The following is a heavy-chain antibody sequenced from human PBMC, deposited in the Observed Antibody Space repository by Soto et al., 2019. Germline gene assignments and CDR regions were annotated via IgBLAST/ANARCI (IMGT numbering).Heavy chain of an antibody. CDR2: ISYDGSNK. CDR3: AKEVWSGPMDV. D-gene: IGHD3-3*01. Sequence: GGSLRLSCAASGFTFSSYGMHWVLQAPCKGLEWVAVISYDGSNKYYADSVKGRFTISRDNSKNTLYLQMNSLRAEDTAVYYCAKEVWSGPMDVWGQGTTVTVSS. V-gene: IGHV3-30*18. J-gene: IGHJ6*02. CDR1: GFTFSSYG.